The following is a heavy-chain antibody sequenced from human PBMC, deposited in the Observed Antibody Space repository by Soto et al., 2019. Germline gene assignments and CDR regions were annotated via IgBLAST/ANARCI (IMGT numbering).Heavy chain of an antibody. D-gene: IGHD4-17*01. J-gene: IGHJ4*02. CDR1: GYTFTGYY. CDR3: ATQRDYGDYGAFDY. V-gene: IGHV1-2*04. CDR2: INPNSGGT. Sequence: QVQLVQSGAEVKKPGASVKVSCKASGYTFTGYYMHWVRQAPGQGLEWMGWINPNSGGTNYAQKVQGWVTMTRDTSISTAYMELSRLRSDDTAVYYCATQRDYGDYGAFDYWGQGTVVTVSS.